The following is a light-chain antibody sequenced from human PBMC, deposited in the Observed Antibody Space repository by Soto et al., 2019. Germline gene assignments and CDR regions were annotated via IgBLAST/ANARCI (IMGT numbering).Light chain of an antibody. CDR2: DAS. CDR1: QNISNY. Sequence: ILFTQSPATLSVSPGERATLSCRASQNISNYLIWYQQKPGQAPRLLIYDASTRATGIPARFSGRGSGTDFTLTISSLEQDVAAVYCRQQRSYRPRTFGQGTKVDNK. CDR3: QQRSYRPRT. J-gene: IGKJ1*01. V-gene: IGKV3-11*01.